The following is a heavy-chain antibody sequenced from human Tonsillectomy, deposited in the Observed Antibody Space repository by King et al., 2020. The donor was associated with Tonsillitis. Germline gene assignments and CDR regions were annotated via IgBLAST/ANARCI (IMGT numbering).Heavy chain of an antibody. CDR2: IYTSGTT. CDR3: AREPLTRYCRSASCLDY. CDR1: GGSVTSGSYY. Sequence: QLQESGPRLVKPSQTLSLTCTVSGGSVTSGSYYYTWIRQPAGKGLEWIGRIYTSGTTNYNPSLKSRVTISLDTSKNQFSLNLTSVTAADTAVYFCAREPLTRYCRSASCLDYWGQGTLVTVSS. V-gene: IGHV4-61*02. D-gene: IGHD2-2*01. J-gene: IGHJ4*02.